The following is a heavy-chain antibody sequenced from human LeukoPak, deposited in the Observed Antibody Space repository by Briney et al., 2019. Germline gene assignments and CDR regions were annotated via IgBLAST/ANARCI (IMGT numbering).Heavy chain of an antibody. Sequence: SETLSLTCTVSGGSISSYYWSWIRQPPGKGLEWIGYIYYSGSTNYNPSLKSRVTISVDTSKNQFSLKLSSVTAADTAVYYCARGPDTAMVHFYYYYYGMDVWGQGTTVTAPS. V-gene: IGHV4-59*01. J-gene: IGHJ6*02. CDR1: GGSISSYY. CDR3: ARGPDTAMVHFYYYYYGMDV. D-gene: IGHD5-18*01. CDR2: IYYSGST.